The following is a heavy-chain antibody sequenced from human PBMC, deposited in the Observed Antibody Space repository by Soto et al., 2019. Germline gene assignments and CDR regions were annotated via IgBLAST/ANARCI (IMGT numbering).Heavy chain of an antibody. CDR3: AKRGGSPADPFDV. V-gene: IGHV5-51*01. CDR2: IYPGDSDT. Sequence: GESLKISCQTSGYTFTDYWIGWVRQMPGKGLEWMGLIYPGDSDTRNSPSFQGQVTFSVDTSLSTAFLHWSSLKASDTAMYFCAKRGGSPADPFDVWGPGTMVHRLL. D-gene: IGHD1-26*01. J-gene: IGHJ3*01. CDR1: GYTFTDYW.